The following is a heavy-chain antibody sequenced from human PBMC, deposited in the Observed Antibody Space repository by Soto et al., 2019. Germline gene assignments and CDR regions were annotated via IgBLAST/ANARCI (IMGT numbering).Heavy chain of an antibody. Sequence: GGSLRLSCAASGFTFSSYAMHWVRQAPGKGLEWVAVISYDGSNKYYADSVKGRFTISRDNSKNTLYLQMNSLRAEDTAVYYCARDSGPEDFWSGYYTKPELDYWGQGTLVTVSS. CDR1: GFTFSSYA. V-gene: IGHV3-30-3*01. D-gene: IGHD3-3*01. J-gene: IGHJ4*02. CDR2: ISYDGSNK. CDR3: ARDSGPEDFWSGYYTKPELDY.